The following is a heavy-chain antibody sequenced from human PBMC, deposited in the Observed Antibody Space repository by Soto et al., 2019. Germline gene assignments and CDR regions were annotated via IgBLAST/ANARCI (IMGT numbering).Heavy chain of an antibody. J-gene: IGHJ4*02. CDR2: VSDDGSST. CDR3: ARGLYGDSVGYDH. V-gene: IGHV3-74*01. D-gene: IGHD4-17*01. Sequence: EVQVVEFGGGLVQPGGSLRLSCAASGFTLRAYYMHWVRQAPGKGLVWVSRVSDDGSSTNYAESVRGRFTISRDNAKNTLYLQMNSLSAEDTAVYYCARGLYGDSVGYDHWGQGTLVTVSS. CDR1: GFTLRAYY.